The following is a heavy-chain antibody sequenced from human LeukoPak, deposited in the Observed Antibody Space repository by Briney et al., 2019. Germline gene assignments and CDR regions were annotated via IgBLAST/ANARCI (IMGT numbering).Heavy chain of an antibody. V-gene: IGHV3-30*04. CDR3: ARDRDSSRWYSSIDAFDI. CDR2: ISYDGSNK. D-gene: IGHD6-13*01. CDR1: GFTFSSYA. J-gene: IGHJ3*02. Sequence: GRSLRLSCAASGFTFSSYAMHWVRQAPGKGLKWVAVISYDGSNKYYADSVKGRFTISRDNSKNTLYLQMNSLRAEDTAVYYCARDRDSSRWYSSIDAFDIWGQGTMVTVSS.